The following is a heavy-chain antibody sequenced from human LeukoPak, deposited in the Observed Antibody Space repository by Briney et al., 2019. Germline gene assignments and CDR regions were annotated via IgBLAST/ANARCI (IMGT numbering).Heavy chain of an antibody. CDR2: IYYSGST. CDR1: GGSISSYY. Sequence: SETLSLTCTVSGGSISSYYWSWIRQPPGKGLEWIGYIYYSGSTNYNPSLKSRVTISVDTSKNQFSLKLSSVTAADTAVYYCARDNSDTAMPLDYWGQGTLVTVSS. CDR3: ARDNSDTAMPLDY. V-gene: IGHV4-59*12. D-gene: IGHD5-18*01. J-gene: IGHJ4*02.